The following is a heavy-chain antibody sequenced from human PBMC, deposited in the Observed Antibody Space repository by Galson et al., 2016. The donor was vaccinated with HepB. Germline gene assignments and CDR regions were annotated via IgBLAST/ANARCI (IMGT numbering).Heavy chain of an antibody. V-gene: IGHV3-11*01. D-gene: IGHD2-15*01. CDR3: VRDFHGPTSWWGSYFDL. CDR1: GFTYSAYH. CDR2: ISTTSSTI. Sequence: SLRLSCAASGFTYSAYHMNWIRQTPGKGLEWIAHISTTSSTIFYADSVQDRFIISRDNAKNSLYLRLNSLRGDDTAMYYCVRDFHGPTSWWGSYFDLWGRGTLVTVSS. J-gene: IGHJ2*01.